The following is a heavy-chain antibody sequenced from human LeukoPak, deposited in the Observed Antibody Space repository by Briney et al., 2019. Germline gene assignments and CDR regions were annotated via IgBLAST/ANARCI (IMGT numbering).Heavy chain of an antibody. J-gene: IGHJ4*02. V-gene: IGHV3-74*03. CDR2: INNDGSNA. CDR3: AMTTVGFDY. Sequence: GGSLRLSCAASGFTFSNYWMHWVRQAPGKGLIWVSRINNDGSNAAYADSVKGRFTISRDNAKNALYLQMNSLRAEDTAVYYCAMTTVGFDYWGQGALVTVSS. D-gene: IGHD4-23*01. CDR1: GFTFSNYW.